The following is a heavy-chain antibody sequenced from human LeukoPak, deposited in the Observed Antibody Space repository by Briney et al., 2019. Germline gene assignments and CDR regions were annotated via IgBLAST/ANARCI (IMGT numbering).Heavy chain of an antibody. V-gene: IGHV3-64*01. CDR2: ISSNGGST. CDR1: GFTFSSYA. Sequence: PGGSLRLSCAASGFTSGFTFSSYAMHWVRQAPGKGLEYVSAISSNGGSTYYANSVKGRFTISRDNSKNTLYLQMGSLRAEDMAVYYCARGRWQALDYWGQGTLVTVSS. J-gene: IGHJ4*02. D-gene: IGHD5-24*01. CDR3: ARGRWQALDY.